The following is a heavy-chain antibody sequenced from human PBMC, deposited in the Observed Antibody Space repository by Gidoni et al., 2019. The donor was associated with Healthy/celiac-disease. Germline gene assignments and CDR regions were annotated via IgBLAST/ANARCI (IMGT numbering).Heavy chain of an antibody. V-gene: IGHV4-31*03. J-gene: IGHJ4*02. CDR1: GGSPSRGGYY. Sequence: QVQLQQSGQGLVKPSHTMSPPCTVSGGSPSRGGYYWSWIRQHPGKGLEWIGYINYSGSTYYNPSLKSRVTISVDTSKNQFSLKLSSVTAADTAVYYCARGPYDYVWGGTLDYWGQGTLVTVSS. CDR3: ARGPYDYVWGGTLDY. D-gene: IGHD3-16*01. CDR2: INYSGST.